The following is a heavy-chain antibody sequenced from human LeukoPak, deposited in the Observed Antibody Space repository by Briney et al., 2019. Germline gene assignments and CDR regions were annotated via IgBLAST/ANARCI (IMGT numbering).Heavy chain of an antibody. J-gene: IGHJ4*02. CDR2: IWYDGSNK. Sequence: PGGSLRLSCAASGFTFSSYGMHWVRQAPGKGLEWVAVIWYDGSNKYYADSVKGRFTISRDNSKNTLYLQMNSLRAEDTAVYYCAKDRESNIVLVPAAVDYWGQGTLVTVSS. CDR3: AKDRESNIVLVPAAVDY. V-gene: IGHV3-30*02. D-gene: IGHD2-2*01. CDR1: GFTFSSYG.